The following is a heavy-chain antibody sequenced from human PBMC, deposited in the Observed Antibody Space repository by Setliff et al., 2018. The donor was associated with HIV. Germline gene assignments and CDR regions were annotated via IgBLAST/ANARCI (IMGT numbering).Heavy chain of an antibody. CDR3: ARDPPGYGDSKDY. CDR1: GGSVGSGSYY. CDR2: IYYSGST. Sequence: ASETLSLTCSVSGGSVGSGSYYWSWIRQSPGKGLEWLGYIYYSGSTTYNPSLRSRVTISIDTSKNQVSLNLRSVTAADTAVYYCARDPPGYGDSKDYWGQGKLVTVSS. D-gene: IGHD4-17*01. V-gene: IGHV4-61*01. J-gene: IGHJ4*02.